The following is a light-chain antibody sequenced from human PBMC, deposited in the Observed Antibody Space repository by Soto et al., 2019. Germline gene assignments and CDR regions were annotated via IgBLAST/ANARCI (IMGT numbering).Light chain of an antibody. J-gene: IGKJ4*01. CDR1: QATTSW. Sequence: DIHVTQSPSSVSASVGDRVTITCRASQATTSWLAWYQQKPGRAPNLLIHSASSLQSGAPSRFTGSGSGTDFTLTVTSLQPDDAAVYYCQQTRSFPLTFGGGTKVEI. V-gene: IGKV1-12*01. CDR3: QQTRSFPLT. CDR2: SAS.